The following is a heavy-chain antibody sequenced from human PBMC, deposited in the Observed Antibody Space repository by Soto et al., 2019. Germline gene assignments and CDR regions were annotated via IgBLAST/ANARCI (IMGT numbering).Heavy chain of an antibody. CDR1: GGSISSGGYY. J-gene: IGHJ6*02. V-gene: IGHV4-31*03. D-gene: IGHD2-2*01. Sequence: PSETLSLTCTVSGGSISSGGYYWSWIRQHPGKGLEWIGYIYYSGSTYYNPSLKSRVTISVDTSKNQFSLKLSSVTAADTAVYYCARSDQLLYYYYGMDVWGQGTTVTVS. CDR2: IYYSGST. CDR3: ARSDQLLYYYYGMDV.